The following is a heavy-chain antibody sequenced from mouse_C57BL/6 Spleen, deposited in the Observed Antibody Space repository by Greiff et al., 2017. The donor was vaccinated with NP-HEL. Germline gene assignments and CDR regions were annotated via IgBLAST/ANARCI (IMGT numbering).Heavy chain of an antibody. Sequence: VQLQQSGAELVKPGASVKISCKASGYAFSSYWMNWVKQRPGKGLEWIGQIYPGDGDTNYNGKFKGKATLTADKSSSTAYMQLSSLTSEDSAVYFCASGYYSNYFDYWGQGTTLTVSS. V-gene: IGHV1-80*01. J-gene: IGHJ2*01. D-gene: IGHD2-5*01. CDR3: ASGYYSNYFDY. CDR1: GYAFSSYW. CDR2: IYPGDGDT.